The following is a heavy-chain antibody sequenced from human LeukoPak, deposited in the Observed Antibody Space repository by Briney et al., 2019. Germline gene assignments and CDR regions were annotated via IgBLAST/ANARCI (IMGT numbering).Heavy chain of an antibody. D-gene: IGHD1-26*01. Sequence: GGSLRLSCAASGFTFSSYGMHWVRQAPGKGLEWVAFIRYDGSNKYYADSVKGRFTISRDNSKNTLYLQMNSLRAEDTAVYYCARSGSTPRYYYYYYMDVWGKGTTVTVSS. J-gene: IGHJ6*03. CDR2: IRYDGSNK. V-gene: IGHV3-30*02. CDR1: GFTFSSYG. CDR3: ARSGSTPRYYYYYYMDV.